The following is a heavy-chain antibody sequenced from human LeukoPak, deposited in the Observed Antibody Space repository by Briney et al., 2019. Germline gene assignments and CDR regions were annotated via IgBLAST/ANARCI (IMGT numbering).Heavy chain of an antibody. CDR1: GFTVSSNY. V-gene: IGHV3-53*01. Sequence: GGSLRLSCAASGFTVSSNYMSWVRQAPGKGLEWVSAIYSGGSTYYADSVKGRFTISRDNSKNTLYLQMNSLRAEDTAVYYCARLGGSGSPPFYYYGMDVWGQGTTVTVSS. CDR2: IYSGGST. CDR3: ARLGGSGSPPFYYYGMDV. D-gene: IGHD3-10*01. J-gene: IGHJ6*02.